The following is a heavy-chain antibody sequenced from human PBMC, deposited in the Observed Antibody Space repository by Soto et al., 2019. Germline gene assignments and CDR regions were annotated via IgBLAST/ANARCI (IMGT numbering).Heavy chain of an antibody. CDR2: ISSRSSYI. CDR3: AKPIVVVPAAITGDAFDI. D-gene: IGHD2-2*02. Sequence: GGSLRLSCAASGFIFSDYSMNWVRQAPGKGLEWVSSISSRSSYIYYADSVKGRFTISRDNAKNSLYLQMNSLRAEDTAVYYCAKPIVVVPAAITGDAFDIWGQGTMVTVSS. CDR1: GFIFSDYS. V-gene: IGHV3-21*04. J-gene: IGHJ3*02.